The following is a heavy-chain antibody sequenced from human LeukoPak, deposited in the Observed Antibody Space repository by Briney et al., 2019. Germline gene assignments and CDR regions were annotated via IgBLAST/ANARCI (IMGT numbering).Heavy chain of an antibody. CDR1: GLPLTNYA. CDR2: LGTAGDT. Sequence: GGSLSLPCALSGLPLTNYALHWVRQPAAEGLEGVSALGTAGDTFYPGSVKGRFSISRDNAKKSLFLQMNSLRVEDTAIYYCARQSTPHGNFDYWGQGTLVTVPS. V-gene: IGHV3-13*01. CDR3: ARQSTPHGNFDY. J-gene: IGHJ4*02. D-gene: IGHD5-24*01.